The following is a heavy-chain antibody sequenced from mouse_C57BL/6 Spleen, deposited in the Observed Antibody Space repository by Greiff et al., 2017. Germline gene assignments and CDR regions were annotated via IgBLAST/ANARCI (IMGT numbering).Heavy chain of an antibody. CDR3: ARHHGSSYWYFDV. CDR1: GFTFSDYG. V-gene: IGHV5-15*01. CDR2: ISNLAYSI. J-gene: IGHJ1*03. D-gene: IGHD1-1*01. Sequence: DVKLVESGGGLVQPGGSLKLSCAASGFTFSDYGMAWVRQAPRKGPEWVAFISNLAYSIYYADTVTGRFTISREHAKNTLYLEMSSLRSEDTAMYYCARHHGSSYWYFDVWGTGTTVTVSS.